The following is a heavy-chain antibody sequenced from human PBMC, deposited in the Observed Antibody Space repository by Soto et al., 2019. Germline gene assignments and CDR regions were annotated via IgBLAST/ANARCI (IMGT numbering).Heavy chain of an antibody. CDR2: IYYSGST. D-gene: IGHD6-13*01. J-gene: IGHJ5*02. V-gene: IGHV4-59*12. CDR1: GGSISRYY. Sequence: SGTLSLTCTVCGGSISRYYWSWIRQPPGKGLEWIGYIYYSGSTNYNPSLRRRVTISVDTPKNQFSLKLSSVTAADTAVYYCARDSGDSSSWYNWFDPWGQGTLVTVSS. CDR3: ARDSGDSSSWYNWFDP.